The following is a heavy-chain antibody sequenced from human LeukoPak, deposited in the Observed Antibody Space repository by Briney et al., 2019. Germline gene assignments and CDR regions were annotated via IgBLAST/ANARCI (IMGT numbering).Heavy chain of an antibody. J-gene: IGHJ4*02. V-gene: IGHV1-2*02. CDR1: GYTFTAYY. D-gene: IGHD3-22*01. Sequence: ASVKVSCKASGYTFTAYYIHWVRQAPGQGLKWMGWFNPNSGGTNYAQEFQGRVTMTRDTSISTAYMELSRLRSDDTAVYYCAREYYFDNSGYYGVGDYWGQGTLVTVSS. CDR2: FNPNSGGT. CDR3: AREYYFDNSGYYGVGDY.